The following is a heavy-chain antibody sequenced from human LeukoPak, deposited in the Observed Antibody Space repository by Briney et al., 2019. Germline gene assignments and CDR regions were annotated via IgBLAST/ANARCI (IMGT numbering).Heavy chain of an antibody. Sequence: ASVKVSCKASGYTFTSYDINWVRQATGQGLEWMGWISAYNGNTNYAQKLRGRVTMTTDTSTSTAYMELRSLRSDDTAVYYCAREVPPRHAFDIWGQGTMVTVSS. J-gene: IGHJ3*02. CDR3: AREVPPRHAFDI. V-gene: IGHV1-18*01. CDR1: GYTFTSYD. CDR2: ISAYNGNT.